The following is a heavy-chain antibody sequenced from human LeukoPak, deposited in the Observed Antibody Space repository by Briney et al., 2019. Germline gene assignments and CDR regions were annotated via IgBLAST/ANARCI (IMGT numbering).Heavy chain of an antibody. V-gene: IGHV3-48*02. CDR3: ARDEAVAGTYYHYYGMDV. Sequence: GGSLRLSCAASGFTFSSYSMNWVRQAPGKGLEWLSYISSGSDTIYYADSVKGRFTISRDSAKNSLYLQMNSLRDEDTAVYYCARDEAVAGTYYHYYGMDVWGQGTTVTVSS. CDR1: GFTFSSYS. J-gene: IGHJ6*02. CDR2: ISSGSDTI. D-gene: IGHD6-19*01.